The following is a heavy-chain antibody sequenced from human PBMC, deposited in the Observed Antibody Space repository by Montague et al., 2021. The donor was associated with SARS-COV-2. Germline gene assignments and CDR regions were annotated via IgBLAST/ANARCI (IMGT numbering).Heavy chain of an antibody. Sequence: SEIRSLTCTVSGGSISSYYWSWIRQPPGKGLEWIGYIYYSGSTNYNPSLKSRVTISVDTSKNQFSLKLSSVTAADTAVYYCARGGYYDYAFDVWGQGTTVTVAS. V-gene: IGHV4-59*01. CDR2: IYYSGST. CDR1: GGSISSYY. CDR3: ARGGYYDYAFDV. J-gene: IGHJ3*01. D-gene: IGHD3-22*01.